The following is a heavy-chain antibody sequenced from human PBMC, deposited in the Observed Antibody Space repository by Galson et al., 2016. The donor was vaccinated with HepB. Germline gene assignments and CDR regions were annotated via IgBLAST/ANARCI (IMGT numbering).Heavy chain of an antibody. D-gene: IGHD3-16*01. CDR3: ARTTLGTDWYFDL. J-gene: IGHJ2*01. CDR2: IYPGDSET. Sequence: SGAEVKKPGESLKISCKGSGFIFTSYWIGWVRQMPGKGLEWMGVIYPGDSETRYKPSFHGRVTPSVHKSISSAYLPWNGLKASDGAMYYCARTTLGTDWYFDLWGRGTQVTVSS. V-gene: IGHV5-51*01. CDR1: GFIFTSYW.